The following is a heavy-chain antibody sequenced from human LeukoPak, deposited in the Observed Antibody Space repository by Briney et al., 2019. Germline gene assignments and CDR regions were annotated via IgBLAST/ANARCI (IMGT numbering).Heavy chain of an antibody. CDR2: ISSSGSTI. J-gene: IGHJ4*02. CDR1: GFAFSDYY. CDR3: ARVQPHYYDSSGYPPDY. V-gene: IGHV3-11*01. Sequence: GGSLRLSCAASGFAFSDYYMSWIRQAPGKGLEWVSYISSSGSTIYYADSVKGRFTISRDNAKNSLYLQMNSLRAEDTAVYYCARVQPHYYDSSGYPPDYWGQGTLVTVSS. D-gene: IGHD3-22*01.